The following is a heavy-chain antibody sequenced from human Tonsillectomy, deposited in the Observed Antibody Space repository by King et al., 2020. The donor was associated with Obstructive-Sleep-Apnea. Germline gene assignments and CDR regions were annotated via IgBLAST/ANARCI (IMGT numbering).Heavy chain of an antibody. Sequence: VQLVESGGGVVQPGRSLRLSCVGSGFTFRSYDMHWVRQAPGKGLEWVAVIWYDGSIKYYADSVKGRFTISRDNSKNTLYLQMNSLRAEATALYYCARGHPYRTSWYSFDQWGQGTLVTVSS. V-gene: IGHV3-33*01. D-gene: IGHD6-13*01. CDR2: IWYDGSIK. CDR3: ARGHPYRTSWYSFDQ. J-gene: IGHJ4*02. CDR1: GFTFRSYD.